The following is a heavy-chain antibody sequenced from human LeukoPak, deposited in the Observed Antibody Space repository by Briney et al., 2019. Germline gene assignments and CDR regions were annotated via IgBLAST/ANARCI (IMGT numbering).Heavy chain of an antibody. CDR2: INTNTGNP. V-gene: IGHV7-4-1*02. J-gene: IGHJ4*02. D-gene: IGHD4-17*01. CDR1: GYTFSSYA. Sequence: ASVKVSCKASGYTFSSYAMNWVRQAPGQGLEWMGWINTNTGNPTYAQGFTGRFVFSLDTSVSTAYLQISSLQAEDTAVYYCARSNNDGEYLGVGFDYWSQGTLVTVSS. CDR3: ARSNNDGEYLGVGFDY.